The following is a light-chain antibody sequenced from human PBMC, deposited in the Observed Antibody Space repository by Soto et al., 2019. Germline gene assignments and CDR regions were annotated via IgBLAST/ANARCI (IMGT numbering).Light chain of an antibody. CDR1: RIISSY. CDR3: QQSYSSPPT. V-gene: IGKV1-39*01. J-gene: IGKJ1*01. CDR2: AAS. Sequence: DIQMTQSPSSLSASVGDRVTITCRASRIISSYLNWYQQKPGKAPKLLIYAASSLQSGVPSRFSGSRSGPDFTLTISSLQPEDFATYYCQQSYSSPPTFGQGTKVDIK.